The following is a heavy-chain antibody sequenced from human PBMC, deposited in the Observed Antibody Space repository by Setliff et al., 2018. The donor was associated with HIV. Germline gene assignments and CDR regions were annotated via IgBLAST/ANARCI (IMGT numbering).Heavy chain of an antibody. V-gene: IGHV4-61*09. D-gene: IGHD1-1*01. J-gene: IGHJ6*04. CDR2: IYTSGST. Sequence: SETLSLTCTVSGGSISSDDYYWSWIRQPAGKALEWIGHIYTSGSTNYNSSLKSRVTISIDTSNNQFSLRLSSVTAADTAMYYCVRDHPGMEMDVWGEGTTVTVSS. CDR3: VRDHPGMEMDV. CDR1: GGSISSDDYY.